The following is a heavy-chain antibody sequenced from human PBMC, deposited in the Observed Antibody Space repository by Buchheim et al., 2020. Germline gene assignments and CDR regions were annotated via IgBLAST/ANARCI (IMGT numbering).Heavy chain of an antibody. CDR2: IRSTAYGGTT. V-gene: IGHV3-49*03. J-gene: IGHJ4*02. Sequence: EVQLVESGGGLVQPGRSLRLSCTASGFTFGDYAMSWFRQAPGKGLEWVSLIRSTAYGGTTEYAASVKGRFTISRDDSKSIAYLQMNSLKTEDTAVYYCTRDKLRGFLTSYYDWGQGTL. CDR1: GFTFGDYA. CDR3: TRDKLRGFLTSYYD. D-gene: IGHD3-9*01.